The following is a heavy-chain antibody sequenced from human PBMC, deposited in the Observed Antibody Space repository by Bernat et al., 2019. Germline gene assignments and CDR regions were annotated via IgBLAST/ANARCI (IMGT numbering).Heavy chain of an antibody. CDR1: GGSISSGGYS. J-gene: IGHJ4*02. CDR2: IYHSGST. D-gene: IGHD3-22*01. CDR3: ARVGYDSSGYYSYFDY. Sequence: QLQLQESGSGLVKPSQTLSLTCAVSGGSISSGGYSWSWIRQPPGKGLEWIGYIYHSGSTNYNPSLKSRVTISVDRSKNQFSLKLSSVTAADTAVYYCARVGYDSSGYYSYFDYWGQGTLVTVSS. V-gene: IGHV4-30-2*01.